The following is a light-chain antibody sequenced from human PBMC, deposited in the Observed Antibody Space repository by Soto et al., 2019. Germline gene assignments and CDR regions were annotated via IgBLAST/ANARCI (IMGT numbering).Light chain of an antibody. CDR1: QNILSN. V-gene: IGKV3-15*01. CDR3: QQYNNWPIT. J-gene: IGKJ5*01. CDR2: GAS. Sequence: EIVMTQSPATLSLSPGERATLSCRASQNILSNLAWYQQKPGQAPRLPIYGASTRATGIPARFSGSGSGTEFTLTISSLQSEDFEIYYCQQYNNWPITFGQGTRLEIK.